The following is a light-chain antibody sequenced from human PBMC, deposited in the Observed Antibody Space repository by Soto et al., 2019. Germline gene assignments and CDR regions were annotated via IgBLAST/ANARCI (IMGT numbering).Light chain of an antibody. Sequence: DIQMTQSPSSLSASVGDRVTITCRASHGISKDLCWYQQRPGKAPKRLIFGASSLQSGVPSRFSGSASGTEFTLTISSLQPEDFATYFCLQHNSYPLTFGGGTKVELK. J-gene: IGKJ4*01. CDR1: HGISKD. CDR2: GAS. CDR3: LQHNSYPLT. V-gene: IGKV1-17*01.